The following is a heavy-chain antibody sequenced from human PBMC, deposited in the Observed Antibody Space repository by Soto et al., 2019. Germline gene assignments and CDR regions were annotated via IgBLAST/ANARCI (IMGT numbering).Heavy chain of an antibody. CDR2: INAGNGNT. V-gene: IGHV1-3*01. Sequence: GASVKVSCKASGYTFTSYAMHWVRQAPGQRLEWMGWINAGNGNTKYSQKFQGRVTITRDTSASTAYMELSSLRSEDTAVYYCARARPYYDFWSGYYYFDYWGQGTLVTVS. J-gene: IGHJ4*02. D-gene: IGHD3-3*01. CDR3: ARARPYYDFWSGYYYFDY. CDR1: GYTFTSYA.